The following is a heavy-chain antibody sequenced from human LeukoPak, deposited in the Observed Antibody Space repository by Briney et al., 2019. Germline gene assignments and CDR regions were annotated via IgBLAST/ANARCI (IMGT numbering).Heavy chain of an antibody. CDR1: GFTFTSYG. CDR2: ISSGSTYM. Sequence: GGSLRLSCAASGFTFTSYGMNWVRQAPGKGLEWVSSISSGSTYMYYADSAKGRFTISRDNAKNSVYLQMNSLRVEDTAVYYCAREPGPAAPPVDYWGQGTLVTVSS. V-gene: IGHV3-21*01. D-gene: IGHD2-2*01. CDR3: AREPGPAAPPVDY. J-gene: IGHJ4*02.